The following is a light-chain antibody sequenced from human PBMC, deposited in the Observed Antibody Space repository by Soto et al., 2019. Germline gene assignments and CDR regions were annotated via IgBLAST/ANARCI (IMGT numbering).Light chain of an antibody. V-gene: IGKV3-11*01. CDR2: DAS. CDR1: QSINKY. Sequence: EIVLTQSPATLSLCPGERATLSCRASQSINKYLAWFQQKPGQAPRLLIYDASNRATGIPARFSGSGSGTDFTLTISSLEPEDFAVYYCQQRSNWPLFGPGTKVDI. J-gene: IGKJ3*01. CDR3: QQRSNWPL.